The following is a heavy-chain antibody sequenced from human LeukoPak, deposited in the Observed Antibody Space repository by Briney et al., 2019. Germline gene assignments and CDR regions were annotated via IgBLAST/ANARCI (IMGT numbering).Heavy chain of an antibody. CDR3: ARPSYPFGNYWYFDL. CDR1: GSHFTSYW. Sequence: GASLKISCKGSGSHFTSYWISWVRQMPGKGLGWMGRIYPSDSYTNYSPSFQGHVTISADKSISTAYLQWSSLKASDTAMYYCARPSYPFGNYWYFDLWGRGTLVTVSS. V-gene: IGHV5-10-1*01. CDR2: IYPSDSYT. J-gene: IGHJ2*01. D-gene: IGHD3-16*01.